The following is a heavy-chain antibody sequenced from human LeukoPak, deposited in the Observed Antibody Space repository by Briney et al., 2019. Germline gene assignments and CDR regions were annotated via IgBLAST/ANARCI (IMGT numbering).Heavy chain of an antibody. J-gene: IGHJ5*02. V-gene: IGHV1-8*01. D-gene: IGHD4-17*01. Sequence: ASVKVSCKASGYTFTNYHIIWVRQAAGQGLEWVGWMNPKTGYTVYAQKFRGRVTMTRYTSINTAYMELSSLRSEDTAVYYCARSSIIYGDNGEHYGGWFDPWGRGTLVTVSS. CDR3: ARSSIIYGDNGEHYGGWFDP. CDR2: MNPKTGYT. CDR1: GYTFTNYH.